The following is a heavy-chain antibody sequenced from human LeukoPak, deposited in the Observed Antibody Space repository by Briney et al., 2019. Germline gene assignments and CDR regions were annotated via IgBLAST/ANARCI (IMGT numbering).Heavy chain of an antibody. D-gene: IGHD3-22*01. CDR2: INPNSGGT. CDR1: GYTFTGYY. V-gene: IGHV1-2*02. CDR3: ARLYYYDSGGYKYSWFDP. J-gene: IGHJ5*02. Sequence: ASVKVSCKASGYTFTGYYMHWVRQAPGQGLEWMGWINPNSGGTKYAQKFQGRVIMTRDTSISTAYMELSRLRSDDTAIYHCARLYYYDSGGYKYSWFDPWGQGTQVTVSS.